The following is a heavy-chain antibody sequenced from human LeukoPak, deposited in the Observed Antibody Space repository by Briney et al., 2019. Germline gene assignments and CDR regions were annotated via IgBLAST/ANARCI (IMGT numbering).Heavy chain of an antibody. CDR2: INHIGST. V-gene: IGHV4-34*01. CDR1: GGSLSGYY. D-gene: IGHD6-13*01. CDR3: ARWTSSSWYTYYYYYGMDV. J-gene: IGHJ6*02. Sequence: SETLSLTCGVVGGSLSGYYWTWIRQPPGKGLEWIGEINHIGSTIYNPSLESRVTISVDTSKNQFSLKLSSVTAADTAVYYCARWTSSSWYTYYYYYGMDVWGQGTTVTVSS.